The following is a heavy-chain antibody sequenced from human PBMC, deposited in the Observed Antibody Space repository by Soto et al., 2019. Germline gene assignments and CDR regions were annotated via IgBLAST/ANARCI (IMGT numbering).Heavy chain of an antibody. CDR3: ARMLATDGGFDY. V-gene: IGHV1-2*02. J-gene: IGHJ4*02. CDR2: INPNSGGT. CDR1: GYTFTGYY. Sequence: QVQLVQSGAEVKKPGASVKVSCKASGYTFTGYYMHWVRQAPGQGLEWMGWINPNSGGTNYAQKFQGRVIMTKDTSNSTAYMELSRLRSDDTAVYYCARMLATDGGFDYWGQGTLVTVSS. D-gene: IGHD5-12*01.